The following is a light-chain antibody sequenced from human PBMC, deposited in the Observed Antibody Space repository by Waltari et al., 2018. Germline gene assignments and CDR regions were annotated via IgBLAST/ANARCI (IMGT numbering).Light chain of an antibody. J-gene: IGLJ1*01. CDR2: EVI. V-gene: IGLV2-14*01. CDR3: SSYRSISTYV. Sequence: QSALTQPASVSGSPGQSITISCTGTSRGVGGSNSASWYQQHPGKAPKLLIYEVINRPSGISNRFSGSKSGNTAFLTISGLQAEDEADYYCSSYRSISTYVFGTGTKVTVL. CDR1: SRGVGGSNS.